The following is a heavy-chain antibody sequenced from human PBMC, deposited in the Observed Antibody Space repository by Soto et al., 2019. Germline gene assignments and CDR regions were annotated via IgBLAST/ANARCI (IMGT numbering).Heavy chain of an antibody. J-gene: IGHJ4*02. CDR2: ISYDGSNK. CDR1: GFTFSSYA. D-gene: IGHD1-26*01. V-gene: IGHV3-30-3*01. Sequence: HPGGSLRLSCAASGFTFSSYAMHWVRQAPGKGLEWVAVISYDGSNKYYADSVKGRFTISRDNSKNTLYLQMNSLRAEDTAVYYCARVRDHSGSYLYYFDYWGQGTLVTVSS. CDR3: ARVRDHSGSYLYYFDY.